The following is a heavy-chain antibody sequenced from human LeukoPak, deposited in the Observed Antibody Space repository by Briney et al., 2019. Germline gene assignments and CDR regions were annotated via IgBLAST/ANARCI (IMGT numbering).Heavy chain of an antibody. CDR2: IYYSGST. CDR1: GGSISSYY. Sequence: SETLSLTCTVSGGSISSYYWSWIQQPPGKGLEWIGYIYYSGSTNYNPSLKSRVTISVDTSKNQFSLKLSSVTAADTAVYYCARDRGSRTWDYYGMDVWGQGTTVTVSS. CDR3: ARDRGSRTWDYYGMDV. D-gene: IGHD2-2*01. V-gene: IGHV4-59*01. J-gene: IGHJ6*02.